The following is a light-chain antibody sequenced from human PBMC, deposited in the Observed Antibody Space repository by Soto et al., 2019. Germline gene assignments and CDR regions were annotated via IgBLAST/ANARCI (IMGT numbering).Light chain of an antibody. J-gene: IGKJ3*01. Sequence: EVVMTQSPATRYVPPGERVTLSCRASESVHRNLAWYHQKPGQGPSLLIYYASTRATVVPDRFTGSGSVTESPLTISSLQSEDLGVYQCQHYSTGPPTFGPGTKVEIK. CDR3: QHYSTGPPT. CDR1: ESVHRN. CDR2: YAS. V-gene: IGKV3-15*01.